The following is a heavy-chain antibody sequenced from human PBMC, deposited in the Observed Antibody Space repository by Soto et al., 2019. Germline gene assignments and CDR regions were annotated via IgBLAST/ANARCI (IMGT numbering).Heavy chain of an antibody. CDR1: GYSFTSYW. CDR2: IHPGDSDT. J-gene: IGHJ6*02. D-gene: IGHD6-6*01. CDR3: ARHGYKGIAARPDYYYYGMDV. Sequence: GESLKISCKGSGYSFTSYWIGWVRQMPGKGLEWMGIIHPGDSDTRYSPSFQGQVTISADKSISTAYLQWSSLKASDTAMYYCARHGYKGIAARPDYYYYGMDVWGQGTTVTVSS. V-gene: IGHV5-51*01.